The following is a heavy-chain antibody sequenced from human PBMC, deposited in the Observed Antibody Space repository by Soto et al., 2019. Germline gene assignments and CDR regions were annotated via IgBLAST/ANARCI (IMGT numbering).Heavy chain of an antibody. CDR1: GFTFSSYS. Sequence: GSLRLSCAASGFTFSSYSMNWIRQPPGKGLEWIGYIHYSGSTNYNPSLKSRVTISVDTSNNQFSLKLSSVTAADTAVYYCAGSSVIRPVYWGQGTLVTVSS. CDR3: AGSSVIRPVY. CDR2: IHYSGST. V-gene: IGHV4-59*08. D-gene: IGHD2-21*01. J-gene: IGHJ4*02.